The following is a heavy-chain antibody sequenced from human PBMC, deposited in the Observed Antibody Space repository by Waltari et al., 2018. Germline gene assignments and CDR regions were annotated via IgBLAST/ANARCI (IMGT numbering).Heavy chain of an antibody. CDR2: IYYSGST. CDR3: ARAASIDYDILTGYYGRGAFDI. V-gene: IGHV4-59*01. J-gene: IGHJ3*02. D-gene: IGHD3-9*01. CDR1: GGSISSYY. Sequence: QVQLQESGPGLVKPSETLSLTCTVSGGSISSYYWSWIRQPPGKGLGWIGYIYYSGSTNYNPSLKSRVTISVDTSKNQFSLKLSSVTAADTAVYYCARAASIDYDILTGYYGRGAFDIWGQGTMVTVSS.